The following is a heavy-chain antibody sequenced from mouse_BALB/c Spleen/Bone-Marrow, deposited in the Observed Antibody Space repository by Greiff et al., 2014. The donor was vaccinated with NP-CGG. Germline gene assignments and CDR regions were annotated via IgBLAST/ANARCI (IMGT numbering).Heavy chain of an antibody. CDR3: ARSHGYYPYWYFDV. V-gene: IGHV1-69*02. D-gene: IGHD2-3*01. J-gene: IGHJ1*01. CDR1: GYTFTSYW. Sequence: QVQLQQSGAELVKPGAPVNLSCKASGYTFTSYWMNWVKQRPGRGLEWIGRIDPSDSETHYNQKFKDKASLTVDKSSSTAYIQLSSLTSEDSAVYYCARSHGYYPYWYFDVWGAETTVTLSS. CDR2: IDPSDSET.